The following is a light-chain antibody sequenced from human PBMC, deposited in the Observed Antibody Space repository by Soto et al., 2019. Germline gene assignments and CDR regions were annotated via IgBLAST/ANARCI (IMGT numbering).Light chain of an antibody. CDR3: QQFGSSPRYT. CDR2: GAS. Sequence: EIVLTQSPGTLSLSPGERATLSCRASQSVRNSFLAWYQQKPGQAPRLLIHGASNRATGIPDRFSGSGSGTDFTLTISRVEPEDFAVYYCQQFGSSPRYTFGQGTKLEIK. V-gene: IGKV3-20*01. J-gene: IGKJ2*01. CDR1: QSVRNSF.